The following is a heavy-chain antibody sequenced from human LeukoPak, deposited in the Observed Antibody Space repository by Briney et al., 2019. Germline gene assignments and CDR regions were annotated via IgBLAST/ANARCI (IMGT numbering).Heavy chain of an antibody. J-gene: IGHJ4*02. V-gene: IGHV3-33*06. CDR3: AKDSYRYSYGYHDY. CDR1: GFTFSSYG. D-gene: IGHD5-18*01. Sequence: GRSLRLSCAASGFTFSSYGMHWVRQAPGKGLEWVAVIWYDGSNKYYADSVKGRFTISRDNSKNTLYLQMNSLRAEDTAVYYCAKDSYRYSYGYHDYWGQGTLVTVSS. CDR2: IWYDGSNK.